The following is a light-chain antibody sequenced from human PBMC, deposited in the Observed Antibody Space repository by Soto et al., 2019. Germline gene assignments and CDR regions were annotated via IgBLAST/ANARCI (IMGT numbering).Light chain of an antibody. V-gene: IGLV1-51*01. CDR1: SSNIGGNS. J-gene: IGLJ1*01. Sequence: QSVMTQPPSVSAAPGQRVTISCSGSSSNIGGNSVSWYQQLPGTAPKLLIYDDDKRPSGIPDRFSGSKSGTSATLGITGFQTGDEAEDYCGSWDSSLSAYVFGTGTKLTVL. CDR2: DDD. CDR3: GSWDSSLSAYV.